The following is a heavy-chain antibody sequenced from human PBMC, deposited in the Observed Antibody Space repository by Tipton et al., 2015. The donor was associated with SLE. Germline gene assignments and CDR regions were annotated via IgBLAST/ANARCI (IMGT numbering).Heavy chain of an antibody. CDR2: IYYSGST. D-gene: IGHD5-18*01. CDR1: GGSISSSSYY. J-gene: IGHJ2*01. CDR3: ARTAGRSVKLWYFDL. V-gene: IGHV4-39*07. Sequence: TLSLTCTVSGGSISSSSYYWGWIRQPPGKGLEWIGSIYYSGSTNYNPSLKSRVTISVDTSKNQFSLKLSSVTDVDTAVYYCARTAGRSVKLWYFDLWGRGTLVTVSS.